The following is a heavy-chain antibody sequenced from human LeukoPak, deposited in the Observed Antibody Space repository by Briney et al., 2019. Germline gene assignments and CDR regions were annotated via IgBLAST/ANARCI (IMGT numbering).Heavy chain of an antibody. Sequence: SETLSLTCTVSGGSISSSSYYWGWIRQPPGKGLEWIGSIYYSGSTYYNPSLKSRVTISVDTSKNQFSLKLSSVTAADTAVYYCARATVAGSYYYYMDVWGKGTTVTVSS. CDR3: ARATVAGSYYYYMDV. CDR1: GGSISSSSYY. V-gene: IGHV4-39*07. J-gene: IGHJ6*03. D-gene: IGHD6-19*01. CDR2: IYYSGST.